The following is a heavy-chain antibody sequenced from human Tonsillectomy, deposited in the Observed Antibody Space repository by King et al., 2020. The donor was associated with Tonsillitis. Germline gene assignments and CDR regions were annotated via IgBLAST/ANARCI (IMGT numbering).Heavy chain of an antibody. Sequence: VQLVESGGGLVKPGGSLRVSCAASGFTFSNAWMSWVRQAPGKGLEWVGRIKRKTDGETIDYAAPVKGRFTISRDDSKNTLYLQTNSLKTEDTAVYYCTTVGYSSSWFTFDYWGQGTLVPVSS. CDR2: IKRKTDGETI. J-gene: IGHJ4*02. CDR3: TTVGYSSSWFTFDY. CDR1: GFTFSNAW. V-gene: IGHV3-15*01. D-gene: IGHD6-13*01.